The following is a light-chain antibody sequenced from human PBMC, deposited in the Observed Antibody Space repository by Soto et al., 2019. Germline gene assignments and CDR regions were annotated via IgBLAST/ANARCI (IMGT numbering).Light chain of an antibody. Sequence: DIQMTQSPSTLSASVGDRVTITCRASQSISSWLDWYQQKPGKAPKLLIYDASSLESGVPSRFSGSGSGTEFTLTISSLQPDDFATYYYQHYNSYSPTFGQGTKLEIK. CDR3: QHYNSYSPT. V-gene: IGKV1-5*01. CDR2: DAS. J-gene: IGKJ2*01. CDR1: QSISSW.